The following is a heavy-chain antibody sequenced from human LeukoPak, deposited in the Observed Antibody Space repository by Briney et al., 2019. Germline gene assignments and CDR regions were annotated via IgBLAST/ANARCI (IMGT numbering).Heavy chain of an antibody. J-gene: IGHJ4*02. CDR1: GFSFCSYS. D-gene: IGHD3-22*01. CDR2: ISVGSNYR. V-gene: IGHV3-21*01. CDR3: VRLRRNNDRSGYYYYYDY. Sequence: PGGSLRLSCAASGFSFCSYSMKGVRQAPGKGLEWVSSISVGSNYRYYADSVRGRFTISRDDARDSLFLQMNSLRAEDTAVYFCVRLRRNNDRSGYYYYYDYWGQGTLVTVSS.